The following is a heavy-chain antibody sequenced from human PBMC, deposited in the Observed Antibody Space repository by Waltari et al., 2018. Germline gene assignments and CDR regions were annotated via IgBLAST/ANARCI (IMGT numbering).Heavy chain of an antibody. CDR3: TRARGAGRATRLFDF. Sequence: QVQLVQSGAEVEKPGASVRVPCKASGYTFTTYDTNWVQQAPDQGPGWMGLMNPHTGNTGFAPQFQGGFIITKYTSINTAYMQSSSLTSADTAVYFCTRARGAGRATRLFDFWGQGTLVTVSS. J-gene: IGHJ4*02. V-gene: IGHV1-8*01. D-gene: IGHD6-6*01. CDR1: GYTFTTYD. CDR2: MNPHTGNT.